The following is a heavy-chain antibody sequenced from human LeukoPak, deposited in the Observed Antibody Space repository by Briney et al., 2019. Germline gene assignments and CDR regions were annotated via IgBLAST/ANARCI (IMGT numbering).Heavy chain of an antibody. V-gene: IGHV4-61*01. CDR3: ARSQNYYGSGDY. J-gene: IGHJ4*02. D-gene: IGHD3-10*01. CDR2: IYYTGNT. Sequence: SETLSLTCTVSGDSVSNGNYYWSWLRQPPGQPLEWIGYIYYTGNTYYNPYLEGRVTLSVDTSKNQFSVKLSPVTAADTAVYYCARSQNYYGSGDYWSQGTLVTVSS. CDR1: GDSVSNGNYY.